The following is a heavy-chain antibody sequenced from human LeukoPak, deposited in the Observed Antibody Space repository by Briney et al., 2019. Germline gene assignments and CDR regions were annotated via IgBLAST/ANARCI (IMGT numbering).Heavy chain of an antibody. V-gene: IGHV1-2*06. J-gene: IGHJ4*02. Sequence: ASVKVSFKASGYTFTGYYMHWVRQAPGQGLEWMGRINPNSGGTNYAQKFQGRVTMTRDTSISTAYMELSRLRSDDTAVYYCARDGARGDYVDYWGQGTLVTVSS. CDR1: GYTFTGYY. CDR2: INPNSGGT. CDR3: ARDGARGDYVDY. D-gene: IGHD3-16*01.